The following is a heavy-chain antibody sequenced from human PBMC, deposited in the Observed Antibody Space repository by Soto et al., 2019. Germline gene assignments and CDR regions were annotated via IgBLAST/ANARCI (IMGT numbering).Heavy chain of an antibody. Sequence: SVKVSCKASGFDFGSFGIQFLRQTRGRGLEWIGWIVVASGRTNYARQFQGRVAFSRDMSSTTAYMDLYDLKSDDTAVYFCSADHPHTAIGWPVWGQGTTVTSP. CDR1: GFDFGSFG. CDR3: SADHPHTAIGWPV. J-gene: IGHJ6*02. CDR2: IVVASGRT. V-gene: IGHV1-58*02.